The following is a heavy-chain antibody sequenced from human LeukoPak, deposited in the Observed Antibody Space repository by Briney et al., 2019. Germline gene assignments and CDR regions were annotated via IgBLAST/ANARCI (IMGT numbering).Heavy chain of an antibody. CDR3: ARGWLHSGFDS. CDR2: THYNSNFFF. D-gene: IGHD5-24*01. J-gene: IGHJ4*02. Sequence: SQTLSLTCAISGDSVSTNSAGWNWIRQSPSRGLEWLGRTHYNSNFFFDYAPSAKSRITINPDTSKNQFYLQLNSVTPEDTAVYYCARGWLHSGFDSWGQGTLVTVSS. V-gene: IGHV6-1*01. CDR1: GDSVSTNSAG.